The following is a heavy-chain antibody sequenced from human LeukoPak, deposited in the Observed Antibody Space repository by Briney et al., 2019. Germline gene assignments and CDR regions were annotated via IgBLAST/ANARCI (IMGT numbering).Heavy chain of an antibody. Sequence: NPSETLSLTCTVSGGSISSSYWSWIRQPAGKGLEWIGRISSSGSTKYNPSLKSRVSMSVDTSKNQFSLKLSSVTAADTAVYYCARAGESRKTMVRGVYYDYYGMDVWGQGTLVAVSS. CDR3: ARAGESRKTMVRGVYYDYYGMDV. CDR2: ISSSGST. V-gene: IGHV4-4*07. D-gene: IGHD3-10*01. J-gene: IGHJ6*02. CDR1: GGSISSSY.